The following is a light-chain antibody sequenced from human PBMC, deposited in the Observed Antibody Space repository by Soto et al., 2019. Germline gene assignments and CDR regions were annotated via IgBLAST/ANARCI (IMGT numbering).Light chain of an antibody. J-gene: IGLJ1*01. CDR1: SSDVGGYNS. V-gene: IGLV2-11*01. Sequence: QSALTQPRSVSGSPGQSVTISCTGTSSDVGGYNSVSWYQQHPGKAPKLMIYDVTKRPSGVPDRFSGSKSGSTASLTISGLQAEDEADYYCCSHAGSYSFVFGTGTKLTVL. CDR3: CSHAGSYSFV. CDR2: DVT.